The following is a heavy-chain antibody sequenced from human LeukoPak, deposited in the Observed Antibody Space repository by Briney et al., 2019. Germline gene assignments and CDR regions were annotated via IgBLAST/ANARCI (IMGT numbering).Heavy chain of an antibody. V-gene: IGHV1-2*02. CDR2: INPNSGGT. D-gene: IGHD3-22*01. Sequence: GASVKVSCKAFGYTFTSHAMNWVRQAPGQGLEWMGWINPNSGGTNYAQKFQGRVTMTRDTSISTAYMELSRLRSDDTAVYYCARALRGSSGNRGVLGYWGQGTLVTVSS. CDR3: ARALRGSSGNRGVLGY. J-gene: IGHJ4*02. CDR1: GYTFTSHA.